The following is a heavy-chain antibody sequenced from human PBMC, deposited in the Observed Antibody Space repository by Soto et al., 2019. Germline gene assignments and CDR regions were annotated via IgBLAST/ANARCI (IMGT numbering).Heavy chain of an antibody. CDR3: ARDNWNFPYYFDY. CDR1: GFTFSSYS. V-gene: IGHV3-21*01. D-gene: IGHD1-1*01. Sequence: GGSLRLSCAASGFTFSSYSMNWVRQAPGKGLEWVSSISSSSSYIYYADSVKGRFTISRDNAKNSLYLQMNSLRAEDTAVYYCARDNWNFPYYFDYWGQGTLVTVSS. CDR2: ISSSSSYI. J-gene: IGHJ4*02.